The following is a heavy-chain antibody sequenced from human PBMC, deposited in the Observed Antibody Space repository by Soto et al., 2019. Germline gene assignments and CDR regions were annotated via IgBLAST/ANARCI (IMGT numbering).Heavy chain of an antibody. D-gene: IGHD1-26*01. CDR1: GYTFSSYE. CDR3: ARGEAVGWFDP. V-gene: IGHV1-8*01. J-gene: IGHJ5*02. CDR2: MNPHSGYT. Sequence: QVQLVQSGAEVKKPGASVTVSCKASGYTFSSYEINWVRQATGQGLEWMGWMNPHSGYTGYAQKFQGRVTMTRNTSISTAYLELSNLRSQDTAVYYCARGEAVGWFDPWGQGTLVTVSS.